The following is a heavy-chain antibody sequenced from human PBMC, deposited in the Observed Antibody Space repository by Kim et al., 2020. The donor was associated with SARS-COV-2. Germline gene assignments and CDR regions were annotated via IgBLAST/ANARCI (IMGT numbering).Heavy chain of an antibody. D-gene: IGHD3-10*01. Sequence: VDSGRGRFTISRDNDKNSLYLEMNSLTADDTAVYYCARGSSYYGSGTEFDPWGQGTLVTVSS. CDR3: ARGSSYYGSGTEFDP. V-gene: IGHV3-7*04. J-gene: IGHJ5*02.